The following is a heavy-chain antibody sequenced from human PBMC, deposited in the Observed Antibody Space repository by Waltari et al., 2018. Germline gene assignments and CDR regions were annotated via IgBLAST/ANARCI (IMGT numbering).Heavy chain of an antibody. CDR2: IYPYSGNT. D-gene: IGHD6-13*01. Sequence: QLVQSGAEVKKPGASVKVSCKASGYIFSNYGITWVRKAPGQGLEWMGWIYPYSGNTKYEQSLQGSFTLTTDTSTTTAYMEIRSLRSDDTAIYYCARDDADSSNFGGFWGQGTLVTVSS. V-gene: IGHV1-18*01. J-gene: IGHJ4*02. CDR1: GYIFSNYG. CDR3: ARDDADSSNFGGF.